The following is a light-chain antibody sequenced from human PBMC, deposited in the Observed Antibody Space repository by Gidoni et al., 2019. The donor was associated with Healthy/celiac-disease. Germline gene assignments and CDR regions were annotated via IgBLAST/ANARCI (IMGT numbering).Light chain of an antibody. Sequence: DIQMTQSPSTLSASVGDRVTIPCRASQSISSWLAWYQQKPGKAPKVLIYDASSLESGVPSRFSGSGSGTEFTLTISSLQPDDFATYYCQQYNSYSTFGQGTKVEIK. J-gene: IGKJ1*01. CDR1: QSISSW. CDR3: QQYNSYST. CDR2: DAS. V-gene: IGKV1-5*01.